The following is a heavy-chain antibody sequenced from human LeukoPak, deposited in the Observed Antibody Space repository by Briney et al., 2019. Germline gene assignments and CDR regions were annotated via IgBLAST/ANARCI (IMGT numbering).Heavy chain of an antibody. Sequence: ASVKVSCKASGYTFTDYHIHWVRQAPGQGLEWLGWFNPHTGAPNHAQKFQGRVTVTRDTSLTSAYMELTNLRPDDTAVYYCARPGERRWQYVYWGQGTLVTVSS. CDR1: GYTFTDYH. CDR3: ARPGERRWQYVY. J-gene: IGHJ4*02. D-gene: IGHD5-24*01. CDR2: FNPHTGAP. V-gene: IGHV1-2*02.